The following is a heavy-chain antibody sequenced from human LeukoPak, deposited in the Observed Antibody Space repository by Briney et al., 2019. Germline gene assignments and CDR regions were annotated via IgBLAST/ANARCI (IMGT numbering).Heavy chain of an antibody. J-gene: IGHJ4*02. Sequence: GGSLRLSCAASGFTFSSYAMSWVRQAPGKGLEWVSAISGSGGSTYYADSVKGRFTISRDNSKNTLYLQMNSLSADDTAVYYCAKTRSGSYYFDYWGQGTLVTVSS. V-gene: IGHV3-23*01. D-gene: IGHD1-26*01. CDR3: AKTRSGSYYFDY. CDR1: GFTFSSYA. CDR2: ISGSGGST.